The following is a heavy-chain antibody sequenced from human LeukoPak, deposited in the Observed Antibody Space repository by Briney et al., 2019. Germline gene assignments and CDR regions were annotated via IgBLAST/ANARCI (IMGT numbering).Heavy chain of an antibody. D-gene: IGHD3-10*01. V-gene: IGHV4-39*07. CDR3: ARTTMVRGTYYMDV. Sequence: MASETLSLTCTASGGSISSSSYYWGWIRQPPGKGLEWIGSIYYSGSTYYNPSLKSRVTISVDTSKNQFSLKLSSVTAADTAVYYCARTTMVRGTYYMDVWGKGTTVTISS. J-gene: IGHJ6*03. CDR1: GGSISSSSYY. CDR2: IYYSGST.